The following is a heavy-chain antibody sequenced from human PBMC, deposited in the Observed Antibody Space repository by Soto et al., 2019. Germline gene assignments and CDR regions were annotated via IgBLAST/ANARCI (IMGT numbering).Heavy chain of an antibody. Sequence: QVQLVESGGGVVQPGKSLRLSCAASGFNFRNFGMHWVRQAPGKGLEWVAFIWYDGSNKYYADSVKGRFTFSRDNSKSTVYLQMNSLSAEDTAVYYCARDDTDCGSTKCHTYYYYSYYMDVWGSGTTVTVSS. D-gene: IGHD2-2*01. CDR2: IWYDGSNK. CDR3: ARDDTDCGSTKCHTYYYYSYYMDV. V-gene: IGHV3-33*01. CDR1: GFNFRNFG. J-gene: IGHJ6*03.